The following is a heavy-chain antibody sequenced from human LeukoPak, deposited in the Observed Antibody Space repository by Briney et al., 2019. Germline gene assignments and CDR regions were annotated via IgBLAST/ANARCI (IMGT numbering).Heavy chain of an antibody. CDR2: IYYSGST. V-gene: IGHV4-59*01. Sequence: PSETLSLTCTVSGGSISSYYWSWIRQPPGKGLEWVGYIYYSGSTNYNPSLKSRVTISVDTSKNQFSLKLSSVTAADTAVYYCARGHGYNHIDYWGQGTLVTVSS. J-gene: IGHJ4*02. CDR1: GGSISSYY. CDR3: ARGHGYNHIDY. D-gene: IGHD5-24*01.